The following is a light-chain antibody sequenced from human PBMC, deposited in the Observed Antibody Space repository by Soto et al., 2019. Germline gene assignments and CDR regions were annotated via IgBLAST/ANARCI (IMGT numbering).Light chain of an antibody. J-gene: IGLJ2*01. CDR1: SSDVGRYNY. V-gene: IGLV2-14*01. CDR3: SSYTGSRAPLV. CDR2: DVS. Sequence: QSVLTQPASVSGSPGQSSTISCTGTSSDVGRYNYVSWYQQHPGKAPKLMIFDVSNRPSGVSNRFSGSKSGNTASLTISGLQAEDEADYYCSSYTGSRAPLVFGGGTKLTVL.